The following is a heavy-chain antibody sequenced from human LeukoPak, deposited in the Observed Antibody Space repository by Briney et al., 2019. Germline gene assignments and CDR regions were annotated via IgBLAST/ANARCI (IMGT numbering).Heavy chain of an antibody. J-gene: IGHJ4*02. CDR1: GFTFSSYA. Sequence: GGSLRPSCAASGFTFSSYAMGWVRQAPGKGLEWVSAISGSGGSTYYADSVKGRFTISRDNSKNTLYLQMNSLRAEDTAVYYCAKARSRWEPNAYYFDYWGQGTLVTVSS. V-gene: IGHV3-23*01. CDR2: ISGSGGST. CDR3: AKARSRWEPNAYYFDY. D-gene: IGHD1-26*01.